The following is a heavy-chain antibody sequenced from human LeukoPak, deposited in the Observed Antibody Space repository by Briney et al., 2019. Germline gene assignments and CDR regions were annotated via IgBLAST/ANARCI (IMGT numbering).Heavy chain of an antibody. V-gene: IGHV3-53*04. CDR3: ARESDSSGYSDAFDI. Sequence: PGGSLRLSCAASGFTVSSSYMNWVRQAPGKGLEGVSVIYSGGGTYYADSVKGRFTISRHNSKNTVHLQMNSLRAKDTAVYYCARESDSSGYSDAFDIWGQGTMVTVSS. J-gene: IGHJ3*02. CDR2: IYSGGGT. CDR1: GFTVSSSY. D-gene: IGHD3-22*01.